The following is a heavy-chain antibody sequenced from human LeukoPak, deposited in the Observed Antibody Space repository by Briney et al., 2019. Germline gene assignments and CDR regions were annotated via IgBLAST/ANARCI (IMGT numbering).Heavy chain of an antibody. CDR3: ARDTLNGPFVTILDY. Sequence: PGGSLRLSCAASGFSFSSHPMNWVRQAPGKGLEWLSHISSGGNTEYYLDSVRGRFTMSRDNAKNLLFLQMNGLTDEDTAVYYCARDTLNGPFVTILDYWGHGALVTVSP. V-gene: IGHV3-48*03. D-gene: IGHD3-9*01. CDR1: GFSFSSHP. CDR2: ISSGGNTE. J-gene: IGHJ4*01.